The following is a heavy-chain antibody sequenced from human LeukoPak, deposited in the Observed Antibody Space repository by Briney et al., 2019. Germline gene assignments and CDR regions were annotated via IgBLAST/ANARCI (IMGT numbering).Heavy chain of an antibody. J-gene: IGHJ6*02. D-gene: IGHD3-16*01. CDR1: GFTFSKAW. CDR2: LKSDSDGGKT. CDR3: TTDQGAAGRSDSYHGMDV. V-gene: IGHV3-15*01. Sequence: NPGGSLRLSCAASGFTFSKAWMTWVRQATGKGLEWVGRLKSDSDGGKTDFAAPVKGRFTLSRDDSKNTLYLHMNSLKTEDTAVYYCTTDQGAAGRSDSYHGMDVWGQGTTVTVSS.